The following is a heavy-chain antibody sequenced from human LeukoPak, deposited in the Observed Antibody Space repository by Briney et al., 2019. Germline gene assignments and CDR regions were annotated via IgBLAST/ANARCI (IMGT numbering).Heavy chain of an antibody. D-gene: IGHD3-10*01. V-gene: IGHV1-69*13. CDR2: IIPIFGTA. CDR3: AREEAYYGSGSPLYYYYGMDV. J-gene: IGHJ6*02. Sequence: GASVKVSCKASGGTFSSYAISWVRQAPGQGLEWMGGIIPIFGTANYAQKFQGRVTITADESTSTAYMELSSLRSEDTAVYYCAREEAYYGSGSPLYYYYGMDVWGQGTTVTVSS. CDR1: GGTFSSYA.